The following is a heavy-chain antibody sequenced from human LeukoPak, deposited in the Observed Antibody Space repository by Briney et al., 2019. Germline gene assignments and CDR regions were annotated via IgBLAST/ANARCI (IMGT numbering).Heavy chain of an antibody. J-gene: IGHJ6*04. V-gene: IGHV3-11*04. D-gene: IGHD3-10*02. Sequence: GGSLRLSCAASGFTFSDYYMTWFRQAPGKGLEWLSYITNSGSTGYYADSVKGRFTISRDNAKNSLYLQMNSLRAEDTAVYYCAELGITMIGGVWGKGTTVTISS. CDR1: GFTFSDYY. CDR3: AELGITMIGGV. CDR2: ITNSGSTG.